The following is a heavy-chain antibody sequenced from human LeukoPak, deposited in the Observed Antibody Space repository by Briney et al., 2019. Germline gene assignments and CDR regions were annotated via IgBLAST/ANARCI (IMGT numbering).Heavy chain of an antibody. Sequence: ASVKVSCKASGYTFTSYDINWVRQATGQGLAWMGWMNPNSGNTGYAQKFQGRVTMTRNTSISTAYMELSSLRSEDTAVYYCARGPNALRFLEWLSYTTYYYYGMDVWGQGTTVTVSS. D-gene: IGHD3-3*01. CDR1: GYTFTSYD. J-gene: IGHJ6*02. CDR2: MNPNSGNT. V-gene: IGHV1-8*01. CDR3: ARGPNALRFLEWLSYTTYYYYGMDV.